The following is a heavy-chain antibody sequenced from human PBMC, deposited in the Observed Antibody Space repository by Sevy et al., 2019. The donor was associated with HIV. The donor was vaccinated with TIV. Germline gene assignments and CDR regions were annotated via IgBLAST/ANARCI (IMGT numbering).Heavy chain of an antibody. CDR3: AHETFGRFES. J-gene: IGHJ4*02. D-gene: IGHD3-16*01. Sequence: GGSLRLSCAASGFTFSANWMNWVRQAPGEGLEWVANIKADGSDKHYVDSVEGRFTISRDNAKNLLVLQMNSLRVEDTAVYYCAHETFGRFESWGQGTLVTVSS. CDR2: IKADGSDK. V-gene: IGHV3-7*01. CDR1: GFTFSANW.